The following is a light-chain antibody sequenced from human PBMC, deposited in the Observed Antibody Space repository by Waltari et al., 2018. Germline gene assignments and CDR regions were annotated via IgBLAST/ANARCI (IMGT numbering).Light chain of an antibody. Sequence: QSALTQPRSVSGSPGQSVPIPCPGTRSAVGGYNFFPWYQQHPGKAPNPMIDDVSKRPSGVPDRFSGSKSGNTASLTISGLQAEDEADYYCCSYAGSYTKVFGTGTKVTVL. CDR3: CSYAGSYTKV. CDR1: RSAVGGYNF. CDR2: DVS. J-gene: IGLJ1*01. V-gene: IGLV2-11*01.